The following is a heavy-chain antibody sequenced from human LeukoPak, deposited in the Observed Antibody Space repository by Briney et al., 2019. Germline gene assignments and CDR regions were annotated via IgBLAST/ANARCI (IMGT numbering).Heavy chain of an antibody. V-gene: IGHV3-33*01. Sequence: GGSLRLSCEASGFSFSNSGMHWVRQAPGKGLEWVAVIWYDGSNEYYADAVKGRFTISRDNAKSSLYLQMDGLRAEDTAVYYCARRGDSPMIGDHWGQGILVTVAS. CDR3: ARRGDSPMIGDH. CDR2: IWYDGSNE. CDR1: GFSFSNSG. J-gene: IGHJ4*02. D-gene: IGHD3-10*02.